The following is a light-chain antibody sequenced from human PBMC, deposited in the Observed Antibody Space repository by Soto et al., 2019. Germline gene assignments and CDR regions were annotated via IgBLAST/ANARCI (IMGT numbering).Light chain of an antibody. CDR2: GAS. V-gene: IGKV3-15*01. Sequence: EIVMTQSPATLSVSPGERATLSCRASQSVRSYLAWYQQKPGQAPRLLVYGASVRATGIPGRFSGSGSGTEFTLTISSMQSEDFAVYYCQQYDNGPPWTFGQGTKVDIK. CDR1: QSVRSY. CDR3: QQYDNGPPWT. J-gene: IGKJ1*01.